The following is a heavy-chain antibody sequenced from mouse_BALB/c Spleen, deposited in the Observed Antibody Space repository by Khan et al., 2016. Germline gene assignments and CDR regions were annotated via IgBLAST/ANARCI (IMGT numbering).Heavy chain of an antibody. D-gene: IGHD2-4*01. J-gene: IGHJ3*01. Sequence: VQLQQSGAELVKPGASVKLSCTASGFNIKDTYMHWVKQRPEQGLEWIGRIDPANGNTKYDPKFQGKATITADTSSNPAYLQLSRLTSEDTAVSYCARVPCDDDVGFAYWGQGTLVTVSA. CDR1: GFNIKDTY. CDR2: IDPANGNT. V-gene: IGHV14-3*02. CDR3: ARVPCDDDVGFAY.